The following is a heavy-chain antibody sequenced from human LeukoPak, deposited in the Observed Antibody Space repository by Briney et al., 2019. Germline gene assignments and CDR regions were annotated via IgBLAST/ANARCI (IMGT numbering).Heavy chain of an antibody. CDR1: VGSISRGSYY. CDR3: ASRTPHDILTGYYWVDYYMDV. J-gene: IGHJ6*03. D-gene: IGHD3-9*01. CDR2: IYTSGST. Sequence: SQTLSLTCTVSVGSISRGSYYWSWIRQPAGKGLEWIGRIYTSGSTNYNPSLKSRVTISVDTSKNQSSLKLSSVTAADTAVYYCASRTPHDILTGYYWVDYYMDVWGKGTTVTVSS. V-gene: IGHV4-61*02.